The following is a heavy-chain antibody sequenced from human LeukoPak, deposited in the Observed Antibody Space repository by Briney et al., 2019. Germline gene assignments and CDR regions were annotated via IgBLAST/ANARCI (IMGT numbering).Heavy chain of an antibody. CDR3: ARDSRQGSGWSGIDY. J-gene: IGHJ4*02. V-gene: IGHV3-30*04. CDR1: GFTFSTCA. Sequence: GGSLRLSCVASGFTFSTCAMHWVRQAPGKGLEWMAVTSYDGSDKYYADSVKGRFTISRDNSKNTLYLQMNSLRPEDTATYYCARDSRQGSGWSGIDYWGQGTLVTVSS. D-gene: IGHD6-19*01. CDR2: TSYDGSDK.